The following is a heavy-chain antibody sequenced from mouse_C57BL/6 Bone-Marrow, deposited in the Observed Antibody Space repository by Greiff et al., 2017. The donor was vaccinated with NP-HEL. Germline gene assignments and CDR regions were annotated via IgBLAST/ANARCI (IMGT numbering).Heavy chain of an antibody. V-gene: IGHV1-82*01. CDR1: GYAFSSSW. CDR3: ARRGTGTYYAMDY. D-gene: IGHD4-1*01. Sequence: QVQLQQSGPELVKPGASVKISCKASGYAFSSSWMNWVKQRPGKGLEWIGRLYPGDGDTNYNGKFKGKATLTADKSSSTAYMQLSSLTSEDSAVYFCARRGTGTYYAMDYWGQGTSVTVSS. CDR2: LYPGDGDT. J-gene: IGHJ4*01.